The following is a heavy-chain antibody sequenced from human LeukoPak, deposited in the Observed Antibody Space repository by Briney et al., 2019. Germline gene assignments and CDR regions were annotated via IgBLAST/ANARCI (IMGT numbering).Heavy chain of an antibody. J-gene: IGHJ4*02. CDR3: ARKGRGGSYSDY. CDR2: INHSGST. V-gene: IGHV4-34*01. Sequence: SETLSLTYAVYGGSFSGYYWSWIRQPPGKWLEWIGEINHSGSTHYSPSLKRRVTISVDTSKNQFSLKLSSVTAADTAVYYCARKGRGGSYSDYWGQGTLVTVSS. D-gene: IGHD1-26*01. CDR1: GGSFSGYY.